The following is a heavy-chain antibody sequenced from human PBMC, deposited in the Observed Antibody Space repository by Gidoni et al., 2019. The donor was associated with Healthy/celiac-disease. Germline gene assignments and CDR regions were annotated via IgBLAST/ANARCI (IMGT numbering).Heavy chain of an antibody. CDR3: ARVSSSWYGGYFDY. CDR1: GGSISSYY. CDR2: IYYSGST. V-gene: IGHV4-59*01. Sequence: QVQLQESGPGLVKPSETLSLTCTVSGGSISSYYWSWIRQPPGKGLEWIGYIYYSGSTNYNPSLKSRVTISVDTSKNQFSLKLSSVTAADTAVYYCARVSSSWYGGYFDYWGQGTLVTVSS. D-gene: IGHD6-13*01. J-gene: IGHJ4*02.